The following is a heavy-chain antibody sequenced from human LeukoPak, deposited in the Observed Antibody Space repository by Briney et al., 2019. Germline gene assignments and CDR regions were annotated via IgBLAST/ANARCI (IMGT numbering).Heavy chain of an antibody. CDR1: GFNLCSYW. CDR3: ARGTMIGYYFDY. Sequence: GALRLSCAASGFNLCSYWMAWVRQAPGKGLVLVANINQDGSEKYYVDSVKGRFTISRDNARNSLYLQMNSLRAGDTAVYYCARGTMIGYYFDYWGQGTLVTVSS. V-gene: IGHV3-7*02. CDR2: INQDGSEK. D-gene: IGHD3-22*01. J-gene: IGHJ4*02.